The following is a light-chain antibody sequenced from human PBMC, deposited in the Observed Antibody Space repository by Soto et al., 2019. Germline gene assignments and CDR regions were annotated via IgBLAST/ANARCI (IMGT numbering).Light chain of an antibody. CDR2: KAS. CDR1: QSISSW. J-gene: IGKJ1*01. V-gene: IGKV1-5*03. CDR3: QQYNSYLS. Sequence: DIQMTQSPSTLSASVGDRVTITCRASQSISSWLAWYQQKPGKAPKLLIYKASSFESGLPSRFRGSGSGTEFTLTISSLQPDDFSTYYCQQYNSYLSFRQGTKVEIK.